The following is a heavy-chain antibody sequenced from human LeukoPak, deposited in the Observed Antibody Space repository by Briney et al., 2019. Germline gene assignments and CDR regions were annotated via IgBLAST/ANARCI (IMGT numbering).Heavy chain of an antibody. Sequence: SETLSLTCTASGGSISNFYWSWIRQPPGKGLEWIGYIYYSGSTNYNPSLKSRVTISVDTSKNQFSLKLSSVTAADTAVYYCASYGDVGGIDYWGQGTLVTVSS. D-gene: IGHD4-17*01. V-gene: IGHV4-59*01. CDR1: GGSISNFY. CDR2: IYYSGST. J-gene: IGHJ4*02. CDR3: ASYGDVGGIDY.